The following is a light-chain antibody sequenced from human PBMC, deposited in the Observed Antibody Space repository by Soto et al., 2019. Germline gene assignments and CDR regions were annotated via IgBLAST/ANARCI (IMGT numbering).Light chain of an antibody. CDR1: QSVSSSY. V-gene: IGKV3-20*01. CDR2: GAS. J-gene: IGKJ5*01. CDR3: QQYNNWPRIT. Sequence: EIVLTQSPGTLSLSPWERATLSCRASQSVSSSYLAWYQQKPGQAPRLLIYGASSRATGIPDRFSGSGSGTEFTLTISSLQSEDFAVYYCQQYNNWPRITFGQGTRLEIK.